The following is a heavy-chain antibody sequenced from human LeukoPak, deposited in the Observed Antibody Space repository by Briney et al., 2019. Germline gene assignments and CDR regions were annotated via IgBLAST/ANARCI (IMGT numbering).Heavy chain of an antibody. CDR2: ISYDGSNK. D-gene: IGHD1-1*01. Sequence: PGGSLRLSCAASGFTFSSYGMHWVRQAPGKGLEWVAVISYDGSNKYYVDSVKGRFTISRDNSKNTLYLQMNSLRAEDTAVYYCARRTGGTYYFDYWGQGTLVTVSS. CDR3: ARRTGGTYYFDY. CDR1: GFTFSSYG. J-gene: IGHJ4*02. V-gene: IGHV3-30*03.